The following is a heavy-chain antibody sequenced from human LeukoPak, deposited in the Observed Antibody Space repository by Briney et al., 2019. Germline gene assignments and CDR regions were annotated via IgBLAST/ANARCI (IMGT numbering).Heavy chain of an antibody. CDR3: ARGLGSGSLQY. CDR1: GYTFTSYA. J-gene: IGHJ4*02. V-gene: IGHV1-3*04. CDR2: INTGNGNT. Sequence: ASVKVSCKASGYTFTSYAIHWVRQAPGQRLEWLGWINTGNGNTKYSETFQGRFTITRDTSATTAYMELSNLRSEDTAVYYCARGLGSGSLQYLGQGTLVTVSP. D-gene: IGHD1-26*01.